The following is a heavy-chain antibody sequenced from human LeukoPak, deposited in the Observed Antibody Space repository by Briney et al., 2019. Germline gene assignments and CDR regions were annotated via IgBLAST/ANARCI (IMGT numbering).Heavy chain of an antibody. D-gene: IGHD4-11*01. CDR2: ISDGGSNT. Sequence: GGSLRLSCAASGFTFSSYAMSWVRQAPGKGLEWVAIISDGGSNTYYGDSVRGRFTVSRDNSKNTLYLQMTSLRVDDTAVYYCAREVNYYYYMDVWGKGTAVTVS. V-gene: IGHV3-30*01. J-gene: IGHJ6*03. CDR1: GFTFSSYA. CDR3: AREVNYYYYMDV.